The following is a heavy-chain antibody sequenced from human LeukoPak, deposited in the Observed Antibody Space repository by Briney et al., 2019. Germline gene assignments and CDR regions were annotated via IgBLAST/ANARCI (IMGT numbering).Heavy chain of an antibody. D-gene: IGHD3-10*01. Sequence: GGSLRLSCAASGFTFRTYAMSWVRQVPGKGLEWVSAISGSGDNTYYGDSVKGRFTISRDNSKNTLYLQMNSLRAEDTAVYYCAQDLWFAENRSGVYWGQGTLVIVSS. J-gene: IGHJ4*02. CDR2: ISGSGDNT. CDR1: GFTFRTYA. CDR3: AQDLWFAENRSGVY. V-gene: IGHV3-23*01.